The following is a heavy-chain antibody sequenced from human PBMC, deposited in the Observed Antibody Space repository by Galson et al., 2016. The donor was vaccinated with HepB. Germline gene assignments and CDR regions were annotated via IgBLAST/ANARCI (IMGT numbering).Heavy chain of an antibody. CDR2: ISRNSGSI. Sequence: SLRLSCAASGFTFDEYAMHWVRQAPGKGPEWVSGISRNSGSIGYADSVKGRFTMSRDNAKNSLYLQMNSLRAEDTALYYCAKGLRFSYSYGMDVWGQGTTVTVSS. V-gene: IGHV3-9*01. D-gene: IGHD5-12*01. CDR3: AKGLRFSYSYGMDV. CDR1: GFTFDEYA. J-gene: IGHJ6*02.